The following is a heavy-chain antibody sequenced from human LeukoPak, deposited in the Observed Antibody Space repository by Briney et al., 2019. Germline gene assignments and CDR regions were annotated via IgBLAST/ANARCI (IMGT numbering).Heavy chain of an antibody. Sequence: PETLSLTCAVYGGSFSGYYWSWIRQPPGKGLEWIGEINHSGSTNYNLSLKSRVTISVDTSKNQFSLKLSSVTAADTAVYYCARGVGAADYWGQGTLVTVSS. D-gene: IGHD2-15*01. CDR3: ARGVGAADY. CDR2: INHSGST. CDR1: GGSFSGYY. V-gene: IGHV4-34*01. J-gene: IGHJ4*02.